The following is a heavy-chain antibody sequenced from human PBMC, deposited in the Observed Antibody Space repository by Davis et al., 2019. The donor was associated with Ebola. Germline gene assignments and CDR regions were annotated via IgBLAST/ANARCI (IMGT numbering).Heavy chain of an antibody. CDR3: ARDPDYYESSGWSGWFDP. Sequence: PVKVSCKASGGTFSSYGISWVRQAPGQGLEWMGGIIPIFGTANYAQKFQGRVTITADESTSTAYMELSSLRSEDTAVFYCARDPDYYESSGWSGWFDPWGQGTLVIVSS. CDR1: GGTFSSYG. V-gene: IGHV1-69*13. CDR2: IIPIFGTA. J-gene: IGHJ5*02. D-gene: IGHD3-22*01.